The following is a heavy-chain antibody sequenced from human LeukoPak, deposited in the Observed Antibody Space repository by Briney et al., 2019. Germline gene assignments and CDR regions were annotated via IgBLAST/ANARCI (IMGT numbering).Heavy chain of an antibody. CDR2: IYHSGST. J-gene: IGHJ5*02. Sequence: SSQTLSLTCTVSGGSISSGGYYWSWIRQPPGKGLEWIGYIYHSGSTYYNPSLKSRVTISVDRSKNQFSLKLSSVTAADTAVYYCARDFSGWYNFDPWGQGTLVTVSS. CDR3: ARDFSGWYNFDP. CDR1: GGSISSGGYY. D-gene: IGHD6-19*01. V-gene: IGHV4-30-2*01.